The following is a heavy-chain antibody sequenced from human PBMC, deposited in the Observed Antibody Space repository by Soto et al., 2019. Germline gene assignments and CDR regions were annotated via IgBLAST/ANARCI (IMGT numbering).Heavy chain of an antibody. J-gene: IGHJ6*02. Sequence: ELQLLESGGGLVQPGGSLTLSCAASGFTFSSYAMSWVRQSPGKGLEWVSAITGSGASTYYAGSVKGRFTISRDNSKNTLYLQMNSLRAEDTAVYYCAKVPAAGTWVDVWGRGTTVTVSS. CDR2: ITGSGAST. CDR3: AKVPAAGTWVDV. CDR1: GFTFSSYA. D-gene: IGHD6-13*01. V-gene: IGHV3-23*01.